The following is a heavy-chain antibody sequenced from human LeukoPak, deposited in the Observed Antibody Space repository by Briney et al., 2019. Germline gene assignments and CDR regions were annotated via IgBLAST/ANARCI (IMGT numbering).Heavy chain of an antibody. V-gene: IGHV1-69*06. Sequence: ASVKVSCKASGGTFSSYAISWVRQAPGQGLEWMGGIIPIFGTANYAQKFQGRVTITADKSTSPAYMELSSLRSEDTAVYYCARAPNGSGEFQDYWGQGTLVTVSS. CDR3: ARAPNGSGEFQDY. CDR2: IIPIFGTA. D-gene: IGHD3-10*01. CDR1: GGTFSSYA. J-gene: IGHJ4*02.